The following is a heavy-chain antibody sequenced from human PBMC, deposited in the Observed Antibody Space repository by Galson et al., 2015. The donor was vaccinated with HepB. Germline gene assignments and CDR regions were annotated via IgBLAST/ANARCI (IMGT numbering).Heavy chain of an antibody. D-gene: IGHD2-15*01. V-gene: IGHV3-15*01. CDR2: IKSKTDGGTT. J-gene: IGHJ4*02. CDR1: GFTFSNAW. CDR3: TADVVVVAARDY. Sequence: SLRLSCAASGFTFSNAWMSWVRQAPGKGLEWVGRIKSKTDGGTTDYAAPVKGRFTISRDDSKNTLYLQMNSLKTEDTAVYYCTADVVVVAARDYWGQGTLVTVSS.